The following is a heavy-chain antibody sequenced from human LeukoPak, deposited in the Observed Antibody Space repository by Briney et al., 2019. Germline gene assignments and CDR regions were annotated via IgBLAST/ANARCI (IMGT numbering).Heavy chain of an antibody. CDR3: ATGRIFGVVIGVHRRDYYGMDV. CDR1: GYTLTELS. CDR2: FDPEDGET. D-gene: IGHD3-3*01. J-gene: IGHJ6*02. V-gene: IGHV1-24*01. Sequence: ASVKVSCKVSGYTLTELSMHWVRQAPGKGLEWMEGFDPEDGETIYAQKFQGRVTMTEDTSTDTAYMELSSLRSEDTAVYYCATGRIFGVVIGVHRRDYYGMDVWGQGTTVTVSS.